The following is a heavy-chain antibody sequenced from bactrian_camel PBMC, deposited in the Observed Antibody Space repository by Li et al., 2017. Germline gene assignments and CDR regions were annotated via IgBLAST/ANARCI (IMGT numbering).Heavy chain of an antibody. Sequence: VQLVESGGGSVQAGESLTLSCTAPRDIYKGNCIGWFHQAPGKEREPIAAMHTTLQVPYYADSVKGRFTMSQDDAKNTVYLQLNGLKPEDTAMYYCSAAPPGYQGSFCAPTWGPRFGSWGQGTQVTVS. CDR3: SAAPPGYQGSFCAPTWGPRFGS. CDR1: RDIYKGNC. V-gene: IGHV3-3*01. J-gene: IGHJ6*01. D-gene: IGHD3*01. CDR2: MHTTLQVP.